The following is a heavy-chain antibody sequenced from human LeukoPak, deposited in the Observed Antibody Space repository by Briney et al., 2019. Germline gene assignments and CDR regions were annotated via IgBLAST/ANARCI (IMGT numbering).Heavy chain of an antibody. CDR1: GVSFNDYY. V-gene: IGHV4-34*01. CDR2: INHSGYT. J-gene: IGHJ4*02. CDR3: TRMTTGHDY. D-gene: IGHD4-17*01. Sequence: PSEALSLTCAVSGVSFNDYYWSWVRQTPGRGLEWIGEINHSGYTNDSPSLKSRVTLSIDTSRKQVSLNLRSVTVADTGIYYCTRMTTGHDYWGQGTLVTVSS.